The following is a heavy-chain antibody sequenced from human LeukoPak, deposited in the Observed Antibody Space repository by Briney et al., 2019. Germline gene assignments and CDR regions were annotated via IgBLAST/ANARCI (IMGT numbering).Heavy chain of an antibody. D-gene: IGHD4-17*01. J-gene: IGHJ4*02. CDR2: ISGSGGST. CDR1: GFTFSSYA. Sequence: PGGSLRLSCAASGFTFSSYAMSWVRQAPGKGLEWVSAISGSGGSTYYADSVKGRFTISRDNSKNTLYLQMSSLRAEDTAVYYCASAPTVTTRETGKFDDYWGQGTLVTVSS. V-gene: IGHV3-23*01. CDR3: ASAPTVTTRETGKFDDY.